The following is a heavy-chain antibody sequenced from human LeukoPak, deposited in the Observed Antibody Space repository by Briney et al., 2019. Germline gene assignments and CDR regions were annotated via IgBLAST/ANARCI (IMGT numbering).Heavy chain of an antibody. Sequence: GGSLRLSCAASGFTFSNYAMHWVRQAPGKGLEWVAFIRSDGYHTYYADSVKGRFTITRDNFKNTLYLQMNSLRLEDMAVYYCAKPSGSGVDYWGRGTRVTVSS. CDR2: IRSDGYHT. CDR1: GFTFSNYA. D-gene: IGHD1-26*01. V-gene: IGHV3-30*02. CDR3: AKPSGSGVDY. J-gene: IGHJ4*02.